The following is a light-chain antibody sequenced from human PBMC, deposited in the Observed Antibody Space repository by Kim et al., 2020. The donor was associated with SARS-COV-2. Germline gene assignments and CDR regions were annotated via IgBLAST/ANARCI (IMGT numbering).Light chain of an antibody. V-gene: IGKV1-16*01. J-gene: IGKJ1*01. CDR1: QDISSN. CDR2: AAS. Sequence: ASVGDRVTITCRASQDISSNLAWFQQRPGKAPKSLIYAASSLQSGAPSRFSGGGSGTDFTLTISSLQAEDSATYCCQQYSSYPRTFGQGTKVDIK. CDR3: QQYSSYPRT.